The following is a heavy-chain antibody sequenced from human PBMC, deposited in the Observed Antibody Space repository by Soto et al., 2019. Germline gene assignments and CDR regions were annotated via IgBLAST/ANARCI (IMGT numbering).Heavy chain of an antibody. CDR3: AHSVVAGLGYYFDY. D-gene: IGHD6-19*01. V-gene: IGHV2-5*02. CDR2: IYWDDDK. J-gene: IGHJ4*02. CDR1: GFSLSSTRVA. Sequence: QITLKESGPTLVKPTQTLTLTCTFSGFSLSSTRVAVGWIRQPPGKALEWLALIYWDDDKRYSPFLKSRLTITKDTSKGYVVLTMATMDPVDTATYYCAHSVVAGLGYYFDYWGQGTLVNVSS.